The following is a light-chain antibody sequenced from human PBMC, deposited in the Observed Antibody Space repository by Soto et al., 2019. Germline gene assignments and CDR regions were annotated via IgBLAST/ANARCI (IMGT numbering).Light chain of an antibody. J-gene: IGKJ1*01. Sequence: DIQLTQSPSSLSAFVGDRVTITCRASQKISVYLNWYQQKPGKPPKLLISSVRKLQSWVPSRFSGGASGTDFNLTINSLQLEDIATYHCQHTYMSHPSFGQWTKVDIK. V-gene: IGKV1-39*01. CDR2: SVR. CDR3: QHTYMSHPS. CDR1: QKISVY.